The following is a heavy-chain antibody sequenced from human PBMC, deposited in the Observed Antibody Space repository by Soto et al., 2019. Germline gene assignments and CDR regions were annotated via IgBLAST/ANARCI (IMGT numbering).Heavy chain of an antibody. CDR3: AREGSIVVVVAGLPINYYYYMDV. CDR1: GFTFSSYW. V-gene: IGHV3-7*01. Sequence: PGGSLRLSCAASGFTFSSYWMSWVRQAPGKGLEWVANIKQDGSEKYYVDSVKGRFTISRDNAKNSLYLQMNSLRAEDTAVYYCAREGSIVVVVAGLPINYYYYMDVWGKGTTVTVSS. J-gene: IGHJ6*03. CDR2: IKQDGSEK. D-gene: IGHD2-15*01.